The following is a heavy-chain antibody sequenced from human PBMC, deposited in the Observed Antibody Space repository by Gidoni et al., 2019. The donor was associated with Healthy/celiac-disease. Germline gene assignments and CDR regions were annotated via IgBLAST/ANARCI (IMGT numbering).Heavy chain of an antibody. CDR3: ARGGDTAMVTWGAGYYYYMDV. CDR2: INHSGST. D-gene: IGHD5-18*01. Sequence: QVQLQQWGAGLLKPSETLSLTCAVYGGSFSGYYWSWIRQPPGKGLEWIGEINHSGSTNYTPSLKSRVTRSVDTSKNQFALKLSSVTAADTAVYYCARGGDTAMVTWGAGYYYYMDVWGKGTTVTVSS. V-gene: IGHV4-34*01. J-gene: IGHJ6*03. CDR1: GGSFSGYY.